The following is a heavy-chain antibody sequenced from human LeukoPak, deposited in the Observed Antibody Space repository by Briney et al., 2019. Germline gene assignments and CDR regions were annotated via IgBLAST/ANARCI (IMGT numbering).Heavy chain of an antibody. V-gene: IGHV4-39*01. CDR3: ARVYSSSWYWSVDY. CDR1: GGSISSSSYY. J-gene: IGHJ4*02. D-gene: IGHD6-13*01. CDR2: IYYSGST. Sequence: PSETLSLTCTVSGGSISSSSYYWGWIRQPPGKGLEWIGSIYYSGSTYYNPSLKSRVTISVDTSKNQFSLKLSSVTAADTAVYYCARVYSSSWYWSVDYWGQGTLVTVSS.